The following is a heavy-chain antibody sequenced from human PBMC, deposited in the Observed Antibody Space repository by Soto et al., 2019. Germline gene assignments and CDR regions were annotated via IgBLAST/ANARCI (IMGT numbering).Heavy chain of an antibody. CDR1: GFTFSSYG. Sequence: PRGSLRLSCAASGFTFSSYGMHWVRQAPGKGLEWVAVISYDGSNKYYADSVKGRFTISRDNSKNTLYLQMNSLRAEDTAVYYCAKDWRSYRYYFDYWGQGTLVTVSS. CDR3: AKDWRSYRYYFDY. CDR2: ISYDGSNK. D-gene: IGHD1-26*01. J-gene: IGHJ4*02. V-gene: IGHV3-30*18.